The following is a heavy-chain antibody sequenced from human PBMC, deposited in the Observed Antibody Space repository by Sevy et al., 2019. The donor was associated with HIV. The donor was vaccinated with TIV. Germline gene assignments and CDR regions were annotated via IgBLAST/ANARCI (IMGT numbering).Heavy chain of an antibody. J-gene: IGHJ4*02. CDR1: GGSISSYF. V-gene: IGHV4-4*09. CDR2: TFNGGTTKGGKT. CDR3: ARHYSGYDYYFDH. Sequence: SETLSLTCSVSGGSISSYFWTWVRQSPGKGLEWIGNTFNGGTTKGGKTKYNSSLKSRVIITVDDEEVSLTLRSVTAADTAVYYCARHYSGYDYYFDHWGQGTLVTVSS. D-gene: IGHD5-12*01.